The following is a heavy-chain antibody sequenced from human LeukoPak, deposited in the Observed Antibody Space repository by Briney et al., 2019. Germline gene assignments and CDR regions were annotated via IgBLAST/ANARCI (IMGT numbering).Heavy chain of an antibody. D-gene: IGHD5-18*01. V-gene: IGHV3-23*01. J-gene: IGHJ4*02. CDR2: NIGSGGTT. Sequence: GGSLRLSCAAYGFTIGNRAMGWFRQASGKGLEWVSLNIGSGGTTYYAGSVKGRFTVFRDTSRNTLHLQMNNLRAEDTALYYCARRGYNYGQFDLWGPGTLVTVSS. CDR1: GFTIGNRA. CDR3: ARRGYNYGQFDL.